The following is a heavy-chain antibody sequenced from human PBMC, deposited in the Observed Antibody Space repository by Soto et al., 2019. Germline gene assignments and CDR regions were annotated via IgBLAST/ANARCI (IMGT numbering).Heavy chain of an antibody. CDR2: ISGSGDTT. CDR3: AKYYYGMDV. Sequence: EVQVLESGGGLVQPGGSLRLSCAASGFTFSNSAMNWVRQAPGKGLEWVSTISGSGDTTYYADSVKGRFTISRDNSKNTLYLQINGLRAEDTAVYYCAKYYYGMDVWGQGTTVTVSS. J-gene: IGHJ6*02. V-gene: IGHV3-23*01. CDR1: GFTFSNSA.